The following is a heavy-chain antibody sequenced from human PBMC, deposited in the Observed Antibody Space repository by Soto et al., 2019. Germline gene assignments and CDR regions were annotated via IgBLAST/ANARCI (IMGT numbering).Heavy chain of an antibody. CDR3: GPSYGSGSAHFDS. Sequence: QVQLVQSGAEVTKPGSSVTVSCTASGDTFSRSTLSWVRQAPGQRLEWMGRIIPMLGMSNSALKFQGRLTISGDKCSNNVYLLLSISRSADTAVYYCGPSYGSGSAHFDSWGPGPLVTVSS. D-gene: IGHD3-10*01. CDR2: IIPMLGMS. J-gene: IGHJ4*02. V-gene: IGHV1-69*02. CDR1: GDTFSRST.